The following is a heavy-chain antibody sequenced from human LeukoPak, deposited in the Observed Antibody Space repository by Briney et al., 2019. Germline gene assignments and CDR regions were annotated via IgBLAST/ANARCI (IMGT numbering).Heavy chain of an antibody. Sequence: SKTLSLTCTVSGGSISSYYWSWIRQPAGKGLEWIGRIYTSGSTNYNPSLKSRVTMSVDTSKNQFSLKLSSVTAADTAVYYCARIQWYSGSYHFDYWGQGTLVTVSS. J-gene: IGHJ4*02. V-gene: IGHV4-4*07. CDR1: GGSISSYY. CDR2: IYTSGST. CDR3: ARIQWYSGSYHFDY. D-gene: IGHD1-26*01.